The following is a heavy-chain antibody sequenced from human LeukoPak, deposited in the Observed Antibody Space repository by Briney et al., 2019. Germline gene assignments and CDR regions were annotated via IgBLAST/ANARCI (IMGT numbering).Heavy chain of an antibody. J-gene: IGHJ4*02. CDR2: IYYSGST. D-gene: IGHD5-18*01. CDR1: GGSISSSSYY. Sequence: LETLSLTCTVSGGSISSSSYYWGWIRQPPGKGLEWIGSIYYSGSTYYNPSLKSRVTISVDTSKNQFSLKLSSVTAADTAVYYCAREMVVDTAMVTNYWGQGTLVTVSS. V-gene: IGHV4-39*07. CDR3: AREMVVDTAMVTNY.